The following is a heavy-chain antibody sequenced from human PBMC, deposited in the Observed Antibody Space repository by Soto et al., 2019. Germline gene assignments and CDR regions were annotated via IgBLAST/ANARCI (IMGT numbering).Heavy chain of an antibody. CDR1: GFTFSSYS. V-gene: IGHV3-23*01. Sequence: EVQLLESGGGLVQPGGSLRLSCAASGFTFSSYSMSWVRQAPGKGLEWVSGFRTGGDDGTTYYADSVKGRFTISRDNSKNTLFLQMNSLRAEDTAIYYCARRPGDSSGYYYEVLAFDIWGQGTMVTVSS. J-gene: IGHJ3*02. D-gene: IGHD3-22*01. CDR3: ARRPGDSSGYYYEVLAFDI. CDR2: FRTGGDDGTT.